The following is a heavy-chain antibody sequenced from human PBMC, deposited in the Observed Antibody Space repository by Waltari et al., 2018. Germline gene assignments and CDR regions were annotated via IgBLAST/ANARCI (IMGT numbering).Heavy chain of an antibody. J-gene: IGHJ4*02. V-gene: IGHV1-2*02. Sequence: VQMVQSGAEVTKPGASVQVECKPYGSPFTCNSLHCMRRPPAPRLEWMGSINPNSGGTNYAQKFQGRVTMTRDTSIITAYMELSRLRSDDTAVYYCAREVTRRLGYYDSSGYPNDYWGQGTLVTVSS. CDR3: AREVTRRLGYYDSSGYPNDY. CDR2: INPNSGGT. D-gene: IGHD3-22*01. CDR1: GSPFTCNS.